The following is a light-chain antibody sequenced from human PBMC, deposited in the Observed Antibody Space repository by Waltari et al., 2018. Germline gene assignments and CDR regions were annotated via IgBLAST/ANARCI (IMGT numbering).Light chain of an antibody. V-gene: IGLV3-10*01. Sequence: SYELTQPPSVSVSPGQTARITCSGDALPKKFPYWWRQQSGPAPVLVIFEDNKRPSGISERISGSSSGTVATLTLSGAQVDDEADYYCSSSDSRGFGWVFGGGTNLTV. J-gene: IGLJ3*02. CDR2: EDN. CDR1: ALPKKF. CDR3: SSSDSRGFGWV.